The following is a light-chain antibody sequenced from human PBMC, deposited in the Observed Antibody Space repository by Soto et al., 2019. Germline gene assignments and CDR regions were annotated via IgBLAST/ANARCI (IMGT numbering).Light chain of an antibody. J-gene: IGKJ2*02. CDR1: QDISNY. Sequence: DIQMTQSPSSLSASVGDRVTITCQASQDISNYLNWYQQKPGKAPKLPIYDASNLETGVPSRFIGSGSGTDFTFTISSLQPEDIATYYCQQYDNLPRTFGQGTKLVIK. V-gene: IGKV1-33*01. CDR2: DAS. CDR3: QQYDNLPRT.